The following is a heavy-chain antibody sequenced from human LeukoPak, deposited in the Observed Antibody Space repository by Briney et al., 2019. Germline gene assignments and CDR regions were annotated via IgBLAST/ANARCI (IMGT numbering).Heavy chain of an antibody. CDR3: ARDAVSTTTAGGIDY. Sequence: ASVKVSCKASGYTFTGYYMHWVRQAPGQGPEWMGWISAYSGYTHYAQKIQGRVTVTTEASTSTAYMELRSLTSYDTAVYYCARDAVSTTTAGGIDYWGQGTLVTVSS. D-gene: IGHD5/OR15-5a*01. CDR2: ISAYSGYT. V-gene: IGHV1-18*04. J-gene: IGHJ4*02. CDR1: GYTFTGYY.